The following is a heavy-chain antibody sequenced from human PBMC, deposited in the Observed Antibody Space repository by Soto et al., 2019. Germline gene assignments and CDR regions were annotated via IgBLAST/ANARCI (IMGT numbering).Heavy chain of an antibody. V-gene: IGHV3-23*01. Sequence: EVQLLESGGGLVQPGGSLRLSCAASGFSFSIYSMSWVRQAPGKGLEWVCGISDSGENTYYADSVKGRFTISRDNSKNTMYLQMNNLRVEDKAVYYCADGGEWSFNFEYWGQGTLVTVFS. D-gene: IGHD3-3*01. J-gene: IGHJ4*02. CDR3: ADGGEWSFNFEY. CDR2: ISDSGENT. CDR1: GFSFSIYS.